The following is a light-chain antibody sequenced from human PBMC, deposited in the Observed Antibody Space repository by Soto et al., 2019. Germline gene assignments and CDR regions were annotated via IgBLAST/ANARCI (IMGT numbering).Light chain of an antibody. CDR3: QQSYAPPHT. Sequence: DIQMTQSPSSLSASVGGRVTLTGRASQSIDTYLNWYHQKPGKDPKLLIYAASSLQGGVPSRFSGSGSGTDFTLTISSLQPEDFPTYYCQQSYAPPHTFGQGNDWR. J-gene: IGKJ5*01. CDR2: AAS. CDR1: QSIDTY. V-gene: IGKV1-39*01.